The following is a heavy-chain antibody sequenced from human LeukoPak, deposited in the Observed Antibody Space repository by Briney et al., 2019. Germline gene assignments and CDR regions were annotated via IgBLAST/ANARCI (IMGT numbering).Heavy chain of an antibody. CDR1: GFTFKTYW. J-gene: IGHJ3*02. D-gene: IGHD4-23*01. Sequence: GGSLRLSCAASGFTFKTYWMHWVRQAPGKGLVWVSHSNSDGSSTSYADSVRGRFTISRDNAKNTLYLQMNSLRAEDTAVYYCARDLKGLVNDVFDMWGQGTMVTVSS. CDR3: ARDLKGLVNDVFDM. CDR2: SNSDGSST. V-gene: IGHV3-74*01.